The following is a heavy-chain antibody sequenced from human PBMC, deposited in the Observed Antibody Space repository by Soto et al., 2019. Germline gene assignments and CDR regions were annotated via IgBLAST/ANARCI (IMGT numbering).Heavy chain of an antibody. J-gene: IGHJ3*02. CDR1: GGSISSGGYY. CDR2: IYYSGST. CDR3: ARDLRITIFGVVTFDAFDI. D-gene: IGHD3-3*01. Sequence: QVQLQESGPGLVKPSQTLSLTCTVSGGSISSGGYYWSWIRQHPGKGLEWIGYIYYSGSTYYNPSLKSRVTISGDTSKNQFSLKLSSVTAADTAVYYCARDLRITIFGVVTFDAFDIWGQGTMVTVSS. V-gene: IGHV4-31*03.